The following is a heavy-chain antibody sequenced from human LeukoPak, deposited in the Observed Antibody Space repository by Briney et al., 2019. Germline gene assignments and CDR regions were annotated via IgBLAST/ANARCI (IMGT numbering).Heavy chain of an antibody. CDR2: IYHSGST. Sequence: PSETLSLTCTVSGGSISSGGYYWSWIRQPPGKGLEWIGYIYHSGSTYYNPPLKSRVTISVDRSKNQFSLKLSSVTAADTAVYYCARVPRAEAAAGIPFDYWGQGTLVTVSS. CDR3: ARVPRAEAAAGIPFDY. V-gene: IGHV4-30-2*01. CDR1: GGSISSGGYY. D-gene: IGHD6-13*01. J-gene: IGHJ4*02.